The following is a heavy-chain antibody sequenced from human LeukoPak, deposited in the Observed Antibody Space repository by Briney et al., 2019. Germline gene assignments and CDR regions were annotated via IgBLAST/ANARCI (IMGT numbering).Heavy chain of an antibody. D-gene: IGHD1-26*01. J-gene: IGHJ4*02. CDR2: ISAYNDNT. V-gene: IGHV1-18*01. Sequence: ASVKVSCKASGYTFTSYGISWVRQAPGQGLEWMGWISAYNDNTNYAQKLQGRVTMTTDTSTSTAYTELRSLRSDDTAVYYCARNTIVGATRPYSFDYWGQGTLVTVSS. CDR3: ARNTIVGATRPYSFDY. CDR1: GYTFTSYG.